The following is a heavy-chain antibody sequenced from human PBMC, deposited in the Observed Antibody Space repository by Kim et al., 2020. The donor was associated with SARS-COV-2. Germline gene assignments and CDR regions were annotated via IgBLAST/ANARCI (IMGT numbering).Heavy chain of an antibody. V-gene: IGHV1-46*01. Sequence: ASVKVSCKASGYTFTSYYMHWVRQAPGQGLEWMGIINPSGGSTSYAQKFQGRVTMTRDTSTSTVYMELSSLRSEDTAVYYCARDGRAHYYGSGSYSRNYYYYGMDVWGQGTTVTVSS. D-gene: IGHD3-10*01. J-gene: IGHJ6*02. CDR2: INPSGGST. CDR3: ARDGRAHYYGSGSYSRNYYYYGMDV. CDR1: GYTFTSYY.